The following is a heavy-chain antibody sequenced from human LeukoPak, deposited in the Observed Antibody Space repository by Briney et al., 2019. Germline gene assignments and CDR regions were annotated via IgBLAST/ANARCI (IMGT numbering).Heavy chain of an antibody. CDR3: ARLRYSSYTDY. CDR2: IYYSGST. CDR1: GGSISSSSYY. D-gene: IGHD6-13*01. Sequence: SSETLSLTCTVSGGSISSSSYYWGWIRQPPGKGLEWIGYIYYSGSTNYNPSLKSRVTISVDTSKNQFSLKLSSVTAADTAVYYCARLRYSSYTDYWGQGTLVTVSS. V-gene: IGHV4-61*05. J-gene: IGHJ4*02.